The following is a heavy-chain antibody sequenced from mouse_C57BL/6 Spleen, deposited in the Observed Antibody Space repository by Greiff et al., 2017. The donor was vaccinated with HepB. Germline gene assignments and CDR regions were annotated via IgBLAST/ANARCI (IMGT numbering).Heavy chain of an antibody. D-gene: IGHD1-1*01. J-gene: IGHJ3*01. CDR2: IRLKSDNYAT. V-gene: IGHV6-3*01. CDR3: TGSVITTVVDY. CDR1: GFTFSNYW. Sequence: EVQLVESGGGLVQPGGSTKLSCVASGFTFSNYWMNWVRQSPEKGLEWVAQIRLKSDNYATHYAESVKGRFTISRDDSKSSVYLQMNNLRAEDTGIYYCTGSVITTVVDYWGQGTLVTVSA.